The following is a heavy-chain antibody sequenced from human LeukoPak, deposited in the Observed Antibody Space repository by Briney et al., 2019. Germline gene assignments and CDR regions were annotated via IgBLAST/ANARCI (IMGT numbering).Heavy chain of an antibody. Sequence: GRSLRLSCAASGFSFSSHGMHWVRQAPGKGLEWLAVIGSGGSRDSYADSVRGRLTISRDNSKNMLFLEVHSLRVEDSAVYFCARDDTLPDNGLDAWGQGTMVTVSS. CDR3: ARDDTLPDNGLDA. V-gene: IGHV3-33*01. J-gene: IGHJ3*01. CDR1: GFSFSSHG. CDR2: IGSGGSRD. D-gene: IGHD2-8*01.